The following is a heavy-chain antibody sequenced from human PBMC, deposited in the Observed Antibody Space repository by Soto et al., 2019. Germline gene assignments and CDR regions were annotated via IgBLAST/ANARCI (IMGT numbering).Heavy chain of an antibody. CDR2: IIPIFGTA. V-gene: IGHV1-69*01. D-gene: IGHD2-15*01. CDR3: ARELGYCSGGSCYRPYYYYGMDV. Sequence: QVQLVQSGAEVQKPGSSVKVSCKASGGTFSSYAISWVRQAPGQGLEWMGGIIPIFGTANYAQKFQGRVTITADESTSTAYMELSSLRSEDTAVYYCARELGYCSGGSCYRPYYYYGMDVWGQGTTVTVSS. J-gene: IGHJ6*02. CDR1: GGTFSSYA.